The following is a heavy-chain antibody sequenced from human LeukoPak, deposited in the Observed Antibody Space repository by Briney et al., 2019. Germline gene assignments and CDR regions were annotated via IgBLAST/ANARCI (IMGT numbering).Heavy chain of an antibody. Sequence: PGGSLRLSCAASGFAFSSYVMSWVRQAPGKRLEWVSGISGGGGSTYYADSVKGRFTISRDNSKNTLFLQMNSLRAEDTAAYYCAKETYYHDSSGYYYLEYFQHWGQGTLVTVSS. D-gene: IGHD3-22*01. CDR3: AKETYYHDSSGYYYLEYFQH. V-gene: IGHV3-23*01. CDR2: ISGGGGST. J-gene: IGHJ1*01. CDR1: GFAFSSYV.